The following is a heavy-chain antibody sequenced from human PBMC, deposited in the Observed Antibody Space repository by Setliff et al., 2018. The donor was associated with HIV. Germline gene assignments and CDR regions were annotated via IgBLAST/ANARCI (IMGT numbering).Heavy chain of an antibody. Sequence: PSETLSLTCAVSGGSFNRNDWWSWVRQFPGKGLEWIGEIYDHNGYTNYNPSLKSRVTISVDTSKNQFSLKLSSVTAADTAVYYCARRIIVGAISDVFDIWGQGTLVTVSS. J-gene: IGHJ3*02. CDR2: IYDHNGYT. V-gene: IGHV4-4*02. D-gene: IGHD1-26*01. CDR3: ARRIIVGAISDVFDI. CDR1: GGSFNRNDW.